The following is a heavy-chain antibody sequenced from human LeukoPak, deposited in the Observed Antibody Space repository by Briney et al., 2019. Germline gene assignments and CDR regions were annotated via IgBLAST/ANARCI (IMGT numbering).Heavy chain of an antibody. D-gene: IGHD6-13*01. J-gene: IGHJ4*02. CDR3: AILGYSSSVFDC. CDR1: GFTFSNYV. CDR2: ISKDGTNK. V-gene: IGHV3-30-3*01. Sequence: GGSLRLSCAASGFTFSNYVIHWVRQAPGKGLEWAALISKDGTNKYYPDSVKGRFTISRDNSKNTLYLQMNSLRAEDTAVYYCAILGYSSSVFDCWGQGTLVTVSS.